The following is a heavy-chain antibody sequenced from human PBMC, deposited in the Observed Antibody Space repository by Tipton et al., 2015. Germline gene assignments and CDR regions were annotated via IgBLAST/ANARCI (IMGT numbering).Heavy chain of an antibody. CDR1: SDSISKYY. D-gene: IGHD3-9*01. CDR3: ACQDYDSLTRDYQTVDY. V-gene: IGHV4-59*01. J-gene: IGHJ4*02. Sequence: TLSLTCTVSSDSISKYYWSWIRQPPGKELEWIGYIQYSGSTNYNPSPKSRVTISVDTSKTQFSLKMRSVTATDTAVYYCACQDYDSLTRDYQTVDYWGQGTLVTVSS. CDR2: IQYSGST.